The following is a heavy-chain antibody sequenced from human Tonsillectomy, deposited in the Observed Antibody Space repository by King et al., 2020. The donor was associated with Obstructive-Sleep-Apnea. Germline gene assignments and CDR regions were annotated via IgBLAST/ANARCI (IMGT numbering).Heavy chain of an antibody. CDR3: AKDPTRYGSGSYNSYGMDV. Sequence: VQLVESGGVVVQPGGSLRLSCAASGFTFDDYAMHWVRQAPGKGLEWVSLISWDGCSTYYADSVKGRFTISRDNSKNSLYLQMNSLRAEDTALYYCAKDPTRYGSGSYNSYGMDVWGQGTTVTVSS. CDR1: GFTFDDYA. D-gene: IGHD3-10*01. CDR2: ISWDGCST. J-gene: IGHJ6*02. V-gene: IGHV3-43D*03.